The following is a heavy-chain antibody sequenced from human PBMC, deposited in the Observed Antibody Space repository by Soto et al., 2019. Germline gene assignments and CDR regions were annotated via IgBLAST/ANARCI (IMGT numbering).Heavy chain of an antibody. CDR3: ARGGYSTTWSNLLDRAGLAV. D-gene: IGHD2-2*01. CDR2: IVPLFRTT. CDR1: GVTFSSYA. V-gene: IGHV1-69*06. J-gene: IGHJ6*02. Sequence: QVQLVQSGAEAKKPGASVKFSCKASGVTFSSYAISWVRQAPGQALEWMGGIVPLFRTTNYAQKFQCRVTITADTSTYTVYMELSGLRYADTAVYYCARGGYSTTWSNLLDRAGLAVWGQGTTVTVSS.